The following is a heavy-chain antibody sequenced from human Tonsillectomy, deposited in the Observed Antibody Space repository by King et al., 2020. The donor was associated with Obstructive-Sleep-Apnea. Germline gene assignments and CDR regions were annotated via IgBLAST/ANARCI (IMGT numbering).Heavy chain of an antibody. CDR3: ARLVDGQQLVNWFDP. V-gene: IGHV4-30-4*01. Sequence: VQLQESGPGLVKPSQTLSLTCTVSGASISSGAYHWSWIRQPPGKGLEWIGYIYYSGTTYYNPSLKSRFTISIATSKNQFSLRLSSVTAADTAVYYCARLVDGQQLVNWFDPWGQGTQVTVSS. CDR2: IYYSGTT. CDR1: GASISSGAYH. D-gene: IGHD6-13*01. J-gene: IGHJ5*02.